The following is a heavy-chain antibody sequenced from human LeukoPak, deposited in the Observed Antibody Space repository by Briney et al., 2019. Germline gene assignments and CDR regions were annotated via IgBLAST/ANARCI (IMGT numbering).Heavy chain of an antibody. CDR1: GGSISSHY. J-gene: IGHJ6*03. Sequence: SETLSLTCTVSGGSISSHYWSWIRQPPGKGLEWIGYIYYSGSTYYNPSLKSRVTISVDTSKNQFSLKLSSVTAADTAVYYCARTMVRGVINYYYMDVWGKGTTVTVSS. V-gene: IGHV4-59*06. CDR3: ARTMVRGVINYYYMDV. D-gene: IGHD3-10*01. CDR2: IYYSGST.